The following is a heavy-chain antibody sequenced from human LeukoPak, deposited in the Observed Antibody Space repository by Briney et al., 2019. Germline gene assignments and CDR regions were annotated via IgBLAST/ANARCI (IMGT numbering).Heavy chain of an antibody. D-gene: IGHD6-13*01. V-gene: IGHV3-53*01. CDR3: ARGLWQQLAPGAFDI. CDR1: GFTVSSNY. CDR2: IYSGGST. J-gene: IGHJ3*02. Sequence: GGSLRLSCAASGFTVSSNYMSWVRQAPGKGLEWVSVIYSGGSTYYADSVKGRFTISRDNSKNTLYLQMNSLRAEDTAVYYCARGLWQQLAPGAFDIWGQGTMVTVSS.